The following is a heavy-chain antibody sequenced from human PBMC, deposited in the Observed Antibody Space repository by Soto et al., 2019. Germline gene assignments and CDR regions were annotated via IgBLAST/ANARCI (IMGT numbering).Heavy chain of an antibody. Sequence: EVQLVESGGGFVQHGGSLRLSCAASGFTFRNYEMNWVRKAPGKGLEWVSYISSSGITTYYADFAAGRFTISRDNAKESLYLHLNSLRVEDTAVYYCARYGTRADWWGLGTQVTVSS. CDR1: GFTFRNYE. CDR2: ISSSGITT. D-gene: IGHD1-1*01. CDR3: ARYGTRADW. J-gene: IGHJ4*02. V-gene: IGHV3-48*03.